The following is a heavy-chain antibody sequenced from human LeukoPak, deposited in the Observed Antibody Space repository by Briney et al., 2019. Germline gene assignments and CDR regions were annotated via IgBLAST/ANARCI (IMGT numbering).Heavy chain of an antibody. D-gene: IGHD6-13*01. CDR3: ARPTIAAAGYFEY. J-gene: IGHJ4*02. Sequence: GGSLRLSCAASGFTFSDYYMSWMRQAPGKGLEWVTHISSFSNFRSYADSVKGRFTISRDNAKNSLYLQVNSLRAEDTAVYYCARPTIAAAGYFEYWGQGTLVTV. CDR2: ISSFSNFR. CDR1: GFTFSDYY. V-gene: IGHV3-11*03.